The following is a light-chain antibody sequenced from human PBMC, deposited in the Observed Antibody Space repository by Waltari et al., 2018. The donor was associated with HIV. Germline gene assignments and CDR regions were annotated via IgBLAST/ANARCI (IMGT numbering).Light chain of an antibody. V-gene: IGKV3-20*01. Sequence: EIVLTQSPGPLSLSLGERATVSCSASQSVTSSFLSCYQQKPGQAPRLLIYGVSSRATGIPDRFSGGGSGTDFTLTISRLEPEDFAVYYCQQYGSSPLTFGGGTKVDIK. J-gene: IGKJ4*01. CDR1: QSVTSSF. CDR2: GVS. CDR3: QQYGSSPLT.